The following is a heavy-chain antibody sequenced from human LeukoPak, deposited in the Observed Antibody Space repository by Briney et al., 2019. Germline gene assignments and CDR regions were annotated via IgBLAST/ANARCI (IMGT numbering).Heavy chain of an antibody. J-gene: IGHJ4*02. CDR1: GFTFSSYS. Sequence: GGSLRLSCAASGFTFSSYSMNWVRQAPGKGLEWVSSISSSSSYIYYADSVKGRFTISRDNAKNSLYLQMNSLRAEDTAVYYCARDSYDSSGYNSYWGQGTLVTVSS. D-gene: IGHD3-22*01. CDR3: ARDSYDSSGYNSY. V-gene: IGHV3-21*01. CDR2: ISSSSSYI.